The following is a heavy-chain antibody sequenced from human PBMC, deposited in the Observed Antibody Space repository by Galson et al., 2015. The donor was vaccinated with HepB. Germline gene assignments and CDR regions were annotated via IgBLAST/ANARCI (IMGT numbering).Heavy chain of an antibody. CDR1: GGTFSSYA. D-gene: IGHD2-21*02. J-gene: IGHJ4*02. V-gene: IGHV1-69*13. Sequence: SVTVSCKASGGTFSSYAISWVRQAPGQGLEWMGGIIPIFGTANYAQKFQGRVTITADESTSTAYMELSSLRSEDTAVYYCARDDGGAYCGGDCYSGVYWGQGTLVTVSS. CDR3: ARDDGGAYCGGDCYSGVY. CDR2: IIPIFGTA.